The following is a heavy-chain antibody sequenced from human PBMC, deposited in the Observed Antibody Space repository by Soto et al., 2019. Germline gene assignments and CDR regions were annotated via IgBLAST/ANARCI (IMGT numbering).Heavy chain of an antibody. J-gene: IGHJ4*02. CDR1: GFTFSSHV. D-gene: IGHD3-3*01. V-gene: IGHV3-64*02. CDR3: ARGPYYDFWSGPDY. CDR2: ISSNGGST. Sequence: EVQLVESGEGLVQPGGSLRLSCAASGFTFSSHVMHWVRQAPGKGLEHVSAISSNGGSTYYTDSVKGRFTISRDNSKSTLYLQMGSLRAEDMAVYYCARGPYYDFWSGPDYWGQGTLVTVSS.